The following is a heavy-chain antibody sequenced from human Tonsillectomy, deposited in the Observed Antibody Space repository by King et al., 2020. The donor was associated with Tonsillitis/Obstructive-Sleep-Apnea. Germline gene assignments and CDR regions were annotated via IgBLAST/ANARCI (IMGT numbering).Heavy chain of an antibody. CDR3: AADGDFWSGYSLY. D-gene: IGHD3-3*01. Sequence: QLVESGPEVKKPGTSVKVSCKASGFTLSNSAVQWVRQARGQRLEWIGWIVVGSGNTKYAQQFQERVTITRDMSTYTVYMELSSLSAEDTAVYYCAADGDFWSGYSLYWGQGSLVTVSS. CDR2: IVVGSGNT. J-gene: IGHJ4*02. CDR1: GFTLSNSA. V-gene: IGHV1-58*01.